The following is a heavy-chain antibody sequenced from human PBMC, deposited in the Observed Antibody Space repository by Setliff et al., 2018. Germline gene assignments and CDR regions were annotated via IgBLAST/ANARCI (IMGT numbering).Heavy chain of an antibody. J-gene: IGHJ4*02. CDR2: IWDDGVKK. Sequence: GGSLRLSCAASGFTFSTYRMHWVRQAPGKGLEWVAVIWDDGVKKYHADSVKGRFTISRDNSKNTLYLQMNSLRPEDTAVYYCARTCSGSGCYAGLESWGQGTPVTLSS. V-gene: IGHV3-33*08. CDR3: ARTCSGSGCYAGLES. CDR1: GFTFSTYR. D-gene: IGHD2-15*01.